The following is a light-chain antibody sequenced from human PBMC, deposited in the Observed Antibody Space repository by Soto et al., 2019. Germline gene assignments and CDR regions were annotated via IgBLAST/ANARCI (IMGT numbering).Light chain of an antibody. CDR1: QSLIHSDGNTY. V-gene: IGKV2-30*02. Sequence: DVVMTQSPLSLPVTLGQPASISCRSSQSLIHSDGNTYLNWFQQRPGQSPRRLIYKVSDRDSGVPDRFTGSGSGTDFTLKIGGVEAEDVGVYYCMQGTHWPWTFGQGTEVEIK. CDR2: KVS. J-gene: IGKJ1*01. CDR3: MQGTHWPWT.